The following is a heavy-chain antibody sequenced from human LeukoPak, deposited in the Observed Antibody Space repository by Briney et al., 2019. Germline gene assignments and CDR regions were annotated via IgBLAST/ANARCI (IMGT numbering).Heavy chain of an antibody. J-gene: IGHJ6*02. CDR1: GGSISSGAYS. CDR3: ARVGGTNYYYYGMDV. CDR2: MYHSGST. Sequence: SETLSLTCAVSGGSISSGAYSWSWIRQAPGKGLEWIGYMYHSGSTYYNPSLKSRVTISVDTSKNQFSLKLSSVTAADTAVYYCARVGGTNYYYYGMDVWGQGTTVTVSS. D-gene: IGHD1-1*01. V-gene: IGHV4-30-2*01.